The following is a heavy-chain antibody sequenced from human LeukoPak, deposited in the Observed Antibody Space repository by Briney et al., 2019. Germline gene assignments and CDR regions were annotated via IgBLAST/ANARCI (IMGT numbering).Heavy chain of an antibody. CDR3: ARGSRRFGELLGS. Sequence: SVKVSCKASGGTFSSYAISWVRQAPGQGLEWMGRIIPIFGTANYAQKFQGRVTITTDESTSTAYMELSSLRSEGTAVYYCARGSRRFGELLGSWGQGTLVTVSS. D-gene: IGHD3-10*01. CDR1: GGTFSSYA. J-gene: IGHJ5*02. V-gene: IGHV1-69*05. CDR2: IIPIFGTA.